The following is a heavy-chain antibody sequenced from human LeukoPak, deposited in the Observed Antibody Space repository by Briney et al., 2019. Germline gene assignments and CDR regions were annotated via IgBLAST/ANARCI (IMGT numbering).Heavy chain of an antibody. D-gene: IGHD1-26*01. J-gene: IGHJ6*02. V-gene: IGHV3-49*03. CDR2: IRSKAYGGTT. CDR1: GFTFGDYA. Sequence: GGSLRLSCTASGFTFGDYAMSWFRQAPGEGLEWVGFIRSKAYGGTTEYAASVKGRFTISRDDSKSIAYLQMNSLKTEDTAVYYCTRDSGSPYGYYYYGMDVWGQGTTVTVSS. CDR3: TRDSGSPYGYYYYGMDV.